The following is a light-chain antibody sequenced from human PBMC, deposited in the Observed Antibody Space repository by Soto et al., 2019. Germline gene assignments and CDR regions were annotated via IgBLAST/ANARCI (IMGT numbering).Light chain of an antibody. J-gene: IGKJ2*03. CDR3: LQYNNWYS. CDR1: QSVNSN. CDR2: GAS. Sequence: EIVMTQSPATLSVSPGERATLSCRASQSVNSNLAWFQQKPSQAPRVLIYGASTTATGIPARFSGSGSGTEFTLTISSLQAEDSAVYSCLQYNNWYSFGQGTKLEIK. V-gene: IGKV3-15*01.